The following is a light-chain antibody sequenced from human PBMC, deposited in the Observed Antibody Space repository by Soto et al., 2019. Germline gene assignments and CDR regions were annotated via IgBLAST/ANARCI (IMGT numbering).Light chain of an antibody. Sequence: QSVLTQPASVSGSPGQSITISCTGTSSDVGSYNFVSWYQHHPGKAPKLMIYEGSKRPSGVSYRFSGSKSGNTASLTISGLQAEDEADYYCCSYAGSSTLVFGGGTQLT. V-gene: IGLV2-23*01. CDR2: EGS. J-gene: IGLJ2*01. CDR1: SSDVGSYNF. CDR3: CSYAGSSTLV.